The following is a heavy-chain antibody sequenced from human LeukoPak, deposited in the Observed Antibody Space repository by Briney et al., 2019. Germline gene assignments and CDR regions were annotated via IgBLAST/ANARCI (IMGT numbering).Heavy chain of an antibody. D-gene: IGHD3-10*01. CDR1: GFTFSSYW. V-gene: IGHV3-74*01. Sequence: PGGSLRLSCAASGFTFSSYWMHWVRQAPGKGLAWVSRINTDGSSTSNADSVKGRFTVSRDNAKNTLYLQLSSLRAEDTAVYYCAREGRFGELSSSLWGQGTLVTVSS. CDR2: INTDGSST. J-gene: IGHJ4*02. CDR3: AREGRFGELSSSL.